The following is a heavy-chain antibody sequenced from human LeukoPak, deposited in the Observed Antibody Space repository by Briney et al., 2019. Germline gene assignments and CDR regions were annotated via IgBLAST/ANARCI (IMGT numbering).Heavy chain of an antibody. CDR3: ARGSRLEDYYDSSEFKDY. V-gene: IGHV4-4*02. CDR2: IFYIGGT. CDR1: GGSISTNNW. J-gene: IGHJ4*02. D-gene: IGHD3-22*01. Sequence: PSGTLSLTCAVTGGSISTNNWWHWVRQSPGKGLEWMGEIFYIGGTNYNPSLKSRVTMSVDTSKNQFSLNVKSVTAADTAMYYCARGSRLEDYYDSSEFKDYWGQGTLVTVSS.